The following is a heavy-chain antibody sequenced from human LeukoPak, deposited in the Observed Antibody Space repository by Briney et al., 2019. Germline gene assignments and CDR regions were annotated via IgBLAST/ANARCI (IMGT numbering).Heavy chain of an antibody. CDR3: ARASGVAAVDY. CDR2: ISSSSSYI. D-gene: IGHD6-19*01. CDR1: GFTFSSYS. Sequence: GGSLRLSCAASGFTFSSYSMNWIRQAPGKGLEWVSSISSSSSYIYYADSVKGRFTISRDNAKNSLYLQMNSLRAEDTAVYYCARASGVAAVDYWGQGTLVTVSS. J-gene: IGHJ4*02. V-gene: IGHV3-21*01.